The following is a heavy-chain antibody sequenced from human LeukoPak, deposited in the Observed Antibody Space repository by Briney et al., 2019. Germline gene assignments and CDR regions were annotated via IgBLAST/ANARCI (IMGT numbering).Heavy chain of an antibody. Sequence: GESLKISCKGSGYSFTTNWIGWLRQMPGKGLEWMGIIYPADSDTRYSPSFQGQVTISVDKSISTAYLQWASLKASDTAMYYCTRSPFIWGQGTMVTVSS. J-gene: IGHJ3*02. CDR1: GYSFTTNW. V-gene: IGHV5-51*01. CDR3: TRSPFI. CDR2: IYPADSDT.